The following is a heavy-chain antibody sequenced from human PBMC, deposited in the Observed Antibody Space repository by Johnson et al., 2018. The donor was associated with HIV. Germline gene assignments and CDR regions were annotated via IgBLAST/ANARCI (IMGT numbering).Heavy chain of an antibody. J-gene: IGHJ3*02. CDR3: AAIGGIGSSWSAAFDI. CDR2: ISWNSGSI. V-gene: IGHV3-9*01. D-gene: IGHD6-13*01. Sequence: VQLVESGGGLVQPGRSLRLSCAASGFTFADYAIPWVRQAPGKGLEWVSGISWNSGSIGYEDSVKGRFTISRDNAKNSLYLQMKSLRADDTALYYCAAIGGIGSSWSAAFDIWGQGTMVTVSS. CDR1: GFTFADYA.